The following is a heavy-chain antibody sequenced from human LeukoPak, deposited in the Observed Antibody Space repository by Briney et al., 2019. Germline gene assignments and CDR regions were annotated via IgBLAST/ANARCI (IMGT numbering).Heavy chain of an antibody. Sequence: SETLSLTCTVSGGSISSGDYYWSWIRQPPGKGLEWIGYIYCSGSTYYSPSLQSRVTISVDTSKNQFSLKLSSVIAADTAVYYCARGFGYDFADYWGQGILVTVSS. CDR1: GGSISSGDYY. D-gene: IGHD2-2*01. J-gene: IGHJ4*02. V-gene: IGHV4-30-4*01. CDR3: ARGFGYDFADY. CDR2: IYCSGST.